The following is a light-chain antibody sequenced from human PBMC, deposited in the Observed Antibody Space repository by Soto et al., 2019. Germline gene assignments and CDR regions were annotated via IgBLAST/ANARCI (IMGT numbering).Light chain of an antibody. CDR2: DAS. J-gene: IGKJ4*01. V-gene: IGKV3-20*01. Sequence: EIVLTQSPVTLSLSPWERATLSCRASQSVRTYLAWYQVKPGQAPRLLIYDASSRASGVPARFSGSGSGTDFTLTISRLEPEDFAVYYCQQYGTSLTFGGGTKVDIK. CDR1: QSVRTY. CDR3: QQYGTSLT.